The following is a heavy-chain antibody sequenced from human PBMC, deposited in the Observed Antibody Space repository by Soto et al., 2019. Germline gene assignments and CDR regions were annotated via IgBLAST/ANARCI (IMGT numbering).Heavy chain of an antibody. CDR3: ARDVQAGDYYIDV. CDR1: GGSISSGGYY. D-gene: IGHD3-10*01. V-gene: IGHV4-31*03. J-gene: IGHJ6*03. Sequence: SETLSLTCTVSGGSISSGGYYWSWIRQHPGKGLEWIGYIYYSGSTYYNPSLKSRVTISVDTSKNQFSLKLSSVTAADTAVYYCARDVQAGDYYIDVWGKGTTVTVSS. CDR2: IYYSGST.